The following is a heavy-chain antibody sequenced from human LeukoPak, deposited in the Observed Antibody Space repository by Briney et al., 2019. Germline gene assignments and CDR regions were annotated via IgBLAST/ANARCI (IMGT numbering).Heavy chain of an antibody. CDR1: GYSFISYW. CDR2: IYPGDSDT. V-gene: IGHV5-51*07. D-gene: IGHD5-18*01. J-gene: IGHJ4*02. CDR3: AGYVDTGMGSLVY. Sequence: GESLKISCKGSGYSFISYWIGWVHQMPGKGLEWMGIIYPGDSDTRYSPSFQGQVTMSADKSISTAYLQWNSLKASDTAMYYCAGYVDTGMGSLVYWGQGTLVTVSS.